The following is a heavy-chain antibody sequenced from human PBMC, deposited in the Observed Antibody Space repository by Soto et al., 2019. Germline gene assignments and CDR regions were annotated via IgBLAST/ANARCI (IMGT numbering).Heavy chain of an antibody. CDR3: VHSRCGGDCLRSYSSHYYGMDV. D-gene: IGHD2-21*02. CDR1: GFSLNTGGLG. Sequence: SGPTLVNPTQTLTLTCTFSGFSLNTGGLGVGWIRQPPGKALEWLALIYWDGDKRYSPSLQSRLSITKDTSNNQVVLTMTHMDPVDTATYYCVHSRCGGDCLRSYSSHYYGMDVWGQGNTVTVSS. J-gene: IGHJ6*02. V-gene: IGHV2-5*02. CDR2: IYWDGDK.